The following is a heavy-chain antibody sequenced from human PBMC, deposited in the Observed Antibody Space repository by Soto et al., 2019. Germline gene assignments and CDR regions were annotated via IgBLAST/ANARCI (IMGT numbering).Heavy chain of an antibody. CDR1: GGSISGTSY. V-gene: IGHV4-39*01. D-gene: IGHD2-15*01. CDR2: IYYTGKS. CDR3: ARADVVVLAASNFDY. Sequence: QLQLQESGPGLVKPSETLSLTCTVSGGSISGTSYWAWIRQPPGKGLEWIGSIYYTGKSYYKPSLKSRVTASLDTSKNQFSLKLSSVTAADTAVYYCARADVVVLAASNFDYWGPGTLVTVSS. J-gene: IGHJ4*02.